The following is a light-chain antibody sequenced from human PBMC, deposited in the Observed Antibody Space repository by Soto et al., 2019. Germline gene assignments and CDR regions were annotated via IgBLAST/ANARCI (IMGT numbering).Light chain of an antibody. J-gene: IGLJ1*01. CDR1: SSDVGGYNY. CDR3: SSYTSSSTQV. Sequence: QSALTQPASVSGSPVQSITISCTGTSSDVGGYNYVSWYQQHPGKAPKLMIYEVSNRPSGVSNRFSGSKSGNTASLTISGLQAEDEAEYYCSSYTSSSTQVFGTGTKVTVL. V-gene: IGLV2-14*01. CDR2: EVS.